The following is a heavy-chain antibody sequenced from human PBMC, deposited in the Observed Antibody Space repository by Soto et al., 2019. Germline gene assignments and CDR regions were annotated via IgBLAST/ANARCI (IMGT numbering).Heavy chain of an antibody. V-gene: IGHV1-69*13. D-gene: IGHD1-26*01. Sequence: ASVKVSFKASGGTFSSYAISWVRQAPGQGLEWMGGIIPIFGTANYAQKFQGRVTITADESTSTAYMELSSLRSEDTAVYYCARDRSFESYSAWGQGTLVTVSS. J-gene: IGHJ5*02. CDR1: GGTFSSYA. CDR3: ARDRSFESYSA. CDR2: IIPIFGTA.